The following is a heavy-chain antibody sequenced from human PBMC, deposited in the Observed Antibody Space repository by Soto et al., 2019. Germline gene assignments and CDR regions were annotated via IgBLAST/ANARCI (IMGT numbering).Heavy chain of an antibody. Sequence: QVQLVESGGGVVQPGRSLRLSCAASGFTFSSYGMHWVRQAPGKGLEWVAVISYDGSNKYYADSVKGRFTISRDNSKNTLYLERNSLRAEVTAVDYWAKDGRGYYYGMDVWGQGTTVTVSS. V-gene: IGHV3-30*18. D-gene: IGHD1-26*01. CDR2: ISYDGSNK. CDR3: AKDGRGYYYGMDV. J-gene: IGHJ6*02. CDR1: GFTFSSYG.